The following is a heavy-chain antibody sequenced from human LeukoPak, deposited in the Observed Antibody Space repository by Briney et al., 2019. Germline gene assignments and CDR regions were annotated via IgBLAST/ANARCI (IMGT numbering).Heavy chain of an antibody. CDR3: ARDLVVPAAMGTHDAFDI. Sequence: ASVKVSCKASGGTFSSYAISWVRQAPGQGLEWMGGIIPIFGTANYAQKFQGRVTITADESTSTAYMELSSLRSEDTAVYYCARDLVVPAAMGTHDAFDIWGQGTMVTVSS. V-gene: IGHV1-69*01. D-gene: IGHD2-2*01. CDR2: IIPIFGTA. J-gene: IGHJ3*02. CDR1: GGTFSSYA.